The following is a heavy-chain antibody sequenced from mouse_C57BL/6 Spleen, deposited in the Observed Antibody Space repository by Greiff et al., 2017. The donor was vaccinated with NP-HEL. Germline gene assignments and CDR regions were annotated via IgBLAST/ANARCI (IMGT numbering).Heavy chain of an antibody. Sequence: QVQLQQSGPELVKPGASVKISCKASGYAFSSSWMNWVKQRPGKGLEWIGRIYPGDGDTNYNGKFKGKATLTADKSSSTAYMQLSSLTSEDSAVYFCAREYYYGSSYKTYWGQGTLVTVSA. V-gene: IGHV1-82*01. CDR3: AREYYYGSSYKTY. D-gene: IGHD1-1*01. CDR1: GYAFSSSW. CDR2: IYPGDGDT. J-gene: IGHJ3*01.